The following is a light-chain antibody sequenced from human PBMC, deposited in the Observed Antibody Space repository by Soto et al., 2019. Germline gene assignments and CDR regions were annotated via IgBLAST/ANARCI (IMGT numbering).Light chain of an antibody. Sequence: QAVVTQEPSLTVSPGGTGTLTCGSSTGAVTSGHYPYWFQQKPGQAPRTLIYETTNKESLTPARFSGSLLGGKAALTLSGAQPEDEADYYCLVSYKGANWVFGGGTKLTVL. J-gene: IGLJ3*02. V-gene: IGLV7-46*01. CDR3: LVSYKGANWV. CDR2: ETT. CDR1: TGAVTSGHY.